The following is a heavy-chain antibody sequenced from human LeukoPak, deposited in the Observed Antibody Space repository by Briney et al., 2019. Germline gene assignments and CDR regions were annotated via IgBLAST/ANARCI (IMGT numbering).Heavy chain of an antibody. D-gene: IGHD5-12*01. CDR3: ARVDDSGYDNNAFDI. V-gene: IGHV1-69*04. CDR2: IIPILGIA. CDR1: GGTFSRYA. Sequence: SVKVSCKSSGGTFSRYAFTWVRQAPGQGLEWMARIIPILGIANYAQNFQGRVTITADKSTSTAYMELTSLRSEDTAVYYCARVDDSGYDNNAFDIWGQGTMVTVSS. J-gene: IGHJ3*02.